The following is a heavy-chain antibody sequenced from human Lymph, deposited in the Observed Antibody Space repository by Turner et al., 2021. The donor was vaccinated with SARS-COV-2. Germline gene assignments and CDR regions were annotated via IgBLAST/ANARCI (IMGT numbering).Heavy chain of an antibody. V-gene: IGHV3-53*02. D-gene: IGHD1-1*01. CDR2: IYSGGST. CDR1: GFIVSSNY. J-gene: IGHJ6*02. CDR3: ARDLQLYGMDV. Sequence: VQPVETGVGLIQPGGSLRLSCAASGFIVSSNYMNWVRQAPGKGLEWVSLIYSGGSTYYADSVKGRFTISRDNSKNTLYLQMNSLRAEDTAVYYCARDLQLYGMDVWGQGTTVTVSS.